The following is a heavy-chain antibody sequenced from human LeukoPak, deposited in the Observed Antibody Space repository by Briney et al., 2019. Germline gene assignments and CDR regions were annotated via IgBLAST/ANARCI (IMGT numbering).Heavy chain of an antibody. D-gene: IGHD1-26*01. CDR1: GFTFSSCS. Sequence: GESLRLSCAASGFTFSSCSMNWVRQAPGKGLEWVSSISSSSTYIYDADSVKGRFTVSRDNAKNSLYLQMNGLRAEDTAVYYCARDRGSSFWGQGTLVTVSS. J-gene: IGHJ4*02. CDR2: ISSSSTYI. CDR3: ARDRGSSF. V-gene: IGHV3-21*01.